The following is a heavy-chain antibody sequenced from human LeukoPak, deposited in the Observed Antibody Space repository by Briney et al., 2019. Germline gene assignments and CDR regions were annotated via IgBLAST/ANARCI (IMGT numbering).Heavy chain of an antibody. D-gene: IGHD5-24*01. J-gene: IGHJ4*02. CDR1: GFTFSSYG. V-gene: IGHV3-30*18. CDR2: ISYDGSNK. CDR3: AKDGGQWLLDY. Sequence: PGRSLRLSCAASGFTFSSYGMHWVRQAPGKGPEWVAVISYDGSNKYYADFVKGRFTTSRDNSKDTLYLQMNSLRAEDTAVYYCAKDGGQWLLDYWGQGTLVTVSS.